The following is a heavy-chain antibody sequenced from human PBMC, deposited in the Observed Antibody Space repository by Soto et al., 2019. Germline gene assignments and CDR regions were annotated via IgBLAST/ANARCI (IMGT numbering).Heavy chain of an antibody. V-gene: IGHV4-34*01. CDR3: ARGRDILTGYYRGYYYYGMDV. CDR1: GGSFSGYY. Sequence: SETLSLTRAVYGGSFSGYYWSWIRQPPGKGLEWIGEINHSGSTNYNPSLKSRVTISVDTSKNQFSLKLSSVTAADTAVYYCARGRDILTGYYRGYYYYGMDVWGQGTTVTVSS. D-gene: IGHD3-9*01. J-gene: IGHJ6*02. CDR2: INHSGST.